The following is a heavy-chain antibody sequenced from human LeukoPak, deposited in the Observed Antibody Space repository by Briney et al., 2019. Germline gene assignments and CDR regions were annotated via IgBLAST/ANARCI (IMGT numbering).Heavy chain of an antibody. D-gene: IGHD2-8*01. V-gene: IGHV4-4*07. Sequence: PSETLSLTCTVSGYTISSYYWSWIRQPAGKGLEWIGRIYTSGSTNYNPSLKSRVTMSVNTSKNQFSLNLSSVTAADTAVYYCARASMVPLYNWFDPWGQGTLVTVSS. CDR2: IYTSGST. CDR3: ARASMVPLYNWFDP. J-gene: IGHJ5*02. CDR1: GYTISSYY.